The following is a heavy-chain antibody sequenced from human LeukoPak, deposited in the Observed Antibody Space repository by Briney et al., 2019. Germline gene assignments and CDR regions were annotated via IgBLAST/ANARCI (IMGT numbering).Heavy chain of an antibody. V-gene: IGHV1-46*01. CDR1: GYTFTSYY. J-gene: IGHJ4*02. D-gene: IGHD3-3*01. CDR3: ARDPFWSGIDY. CDR2: INPSGGST. Sequence: ASVKVSCKASGYTFTSYYMHWVRQAPGQGLEWMGIINPSGGSTSYAQKFQGRVTMTRDTSKNQFSLKLSSVTAADTAVYYCARDPFWSGIDYWGQGTLVTVSS.